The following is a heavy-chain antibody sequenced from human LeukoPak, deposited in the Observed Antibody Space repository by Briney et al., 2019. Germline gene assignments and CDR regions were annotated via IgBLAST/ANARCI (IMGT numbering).Heavy chain of an antibody. CDR2: IIPILGIA. D-gene: IGHD6-13*01. V-gene: IGHV1-69*04. Sequence: PRASVKVSCKASGGTFSSYAISWVRQAPGQGLGWMGRIIPILGIANYAQKFQGRVTITADKSTSTAYMELSSLRSEDTAVYYCASRSSSWPRTLNYYYYYGMDVWGQGTTVTVSS. CDR3: ASRSSSWPRTLNYYYYYGMDV. J-gene: IGHJ6*02. CDR1: GGTFSSYA.